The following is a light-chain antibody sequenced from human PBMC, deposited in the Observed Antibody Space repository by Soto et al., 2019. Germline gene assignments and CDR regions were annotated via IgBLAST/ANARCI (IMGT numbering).Light chain of an antibody. Sequence: DIQMTQSPSSLSPSVVDRLTITCRASHNVGTSVNLYQQKSAKAPNLMIYSASTLQSGVPSRFSGSGYGAVFTLTISSLQPEDFATYYCQQHYNTPRTFGQGTKVDI. V-gene: IGKV1-39*01. CDR1: HNVGTS. J-gene: IGKJ1*01. CDR3: QQHYNTPRT. CDR2: SAS.